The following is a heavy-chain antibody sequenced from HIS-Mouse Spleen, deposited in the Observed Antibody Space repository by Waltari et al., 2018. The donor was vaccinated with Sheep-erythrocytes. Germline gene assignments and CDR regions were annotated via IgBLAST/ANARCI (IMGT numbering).Heavy chain of an antibody. D-gene: IGHD2-8*01. CDR3: AKGDAMVYDAFDI. V-gene: IGHV3-30*18. Sequence: QVQLVESGGGVGQPGRSLRLSCAASGFTFSIYGMHWVRQAPGKGLEWVAVISYDGSNKYYADSVKGRFTISRDNSKNTLYLQMNSLRAEDTAVYYCAKGDAMVYDAFDIWGQGTMVTVSS. CDR2: ISYDGSNK. CDR1: GFTFSIYG. J-gene: IGHJ3*02.